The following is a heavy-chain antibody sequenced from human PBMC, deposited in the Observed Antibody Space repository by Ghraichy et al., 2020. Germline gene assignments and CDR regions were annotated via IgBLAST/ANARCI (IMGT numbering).Heavy chain of an antibody. CDR3: ARDRGGVVVAVRHFDY. CDR1: GGSFSGYY. V-gene: IGHV4-34*01. CDR2: INHSGST. D-gene: IGHD2-15*01. J-gene: IGHJ4*02. Sequence: SETLSLTCAVYGGSFSGYYWSWIRQPPGKGLEWIGEINHSGSTNYNPSLKSRVTISVDTSKNQFSLKLSSVTAADTAVYYCARDRGGVVVAVRHFDYWGQGTLVTVSS.